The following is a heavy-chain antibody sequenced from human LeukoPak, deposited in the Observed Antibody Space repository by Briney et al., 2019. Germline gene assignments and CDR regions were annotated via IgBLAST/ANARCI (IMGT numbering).Heavy chain of an antibody. V-gene: IGHV3-30-3*01. D-gene: IGHD6-13*01. CDR2: ISYDGSNK. J-gene: IGHJ4*02. CDR3: ATLITQSIAAAGTDFDY. Sequence: PGGSLRLSCAASGFTFSSYAMHWVRQAPGKGLEWVAVISYDGSNKYYADSVKGRFTISRDNSKNTLYLQMNSLRAEDTAVYYCATLITQSIAAAGTDFDYWGQGTLVTVSS. CDR1: GFTFSSYA.